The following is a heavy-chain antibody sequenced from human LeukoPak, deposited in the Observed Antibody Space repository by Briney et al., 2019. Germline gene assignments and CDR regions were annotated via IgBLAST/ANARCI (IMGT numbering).Heavy chain of an antibody. V-gene: IGHV1-2*02. CDR3: ARDRGHVIRGEDGMDV. CDR2: INPNKGDR. J-gene: IGHJ6*02. D-gene: IGHD3-10*01. Sequence: ASVTVSCKASGYTFTDYFVHWVRQAPGQGLEWMGWINPNKGDRNYAQNFEGRVTMTRDTSISTAYMELTSLRSDDTAVYYCARDRGHVIRGEDGMDVWGQGTTVTVSS. CDR1: GYTFTDYF.